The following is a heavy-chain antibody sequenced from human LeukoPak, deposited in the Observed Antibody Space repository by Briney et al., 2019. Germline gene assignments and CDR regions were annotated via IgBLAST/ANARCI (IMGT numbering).Heavy chain of an antibody. CDR2: MSPNSGDT. J-gene: IGHJ4*02. D-gene: IGHD3-16*01. CDR1: GYTFTTHD. Sequence: ASVKVSCKASGYTFTTHDINWVRQATGQGLEWLGWMSPNSGDTGYAQKFQGRVTMTSDSSISTAYMELSSLRSEDTAMYYCARGSYALQPFDYWGQGTLVTVSS. CDR3: ARGSYALQPFDY. V-gene: IGHV1-8*01.